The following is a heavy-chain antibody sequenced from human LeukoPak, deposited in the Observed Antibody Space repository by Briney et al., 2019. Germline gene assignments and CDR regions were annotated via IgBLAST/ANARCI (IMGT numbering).Heavy chain of an antibody. D-gene: IGHD5-18*01. CDR2: INHSGST. CDR3: ARRRGYSYDHKYYYYYGMDV. CDR1: GGSFSGYY. Sequence: PSETLSLTCAVYGGSFSGYYWSWIRQPPGKGLEWIGEINHSGSTNYNPSLKSRVTISVDTSKNQFSLKLSSVTAADTAVYYCARRRGYSYDHKYYYYYGMDVWGQGTTVTVSS. J-gene: IGHJ6*02. V-gene: IGHV4-34*01.